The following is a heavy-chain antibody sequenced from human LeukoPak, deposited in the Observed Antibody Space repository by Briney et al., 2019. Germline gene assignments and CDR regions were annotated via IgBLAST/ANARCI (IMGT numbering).Heavy chain of an antibody. CDR2: FSGSGGNT. V-gene: IGHV3-23*01. CDR1: GFTFSSYA. J-gene: IGHJ3*02. Sequence: GGSLRLSCAASGFTFSSYAMSWVRQAPGKGLEWVSTFSGSGGNTYYADSVKGRFTISRDNSKNTLYLQMNSLRAEDTAVYYCAKDRAHKYYYDSSGYYHDAFDIWGQGTMVTVSS. D-gene: IGHD3-22*01. CDR3: AKDRAHKYYYDSSGYYHDAFDI.